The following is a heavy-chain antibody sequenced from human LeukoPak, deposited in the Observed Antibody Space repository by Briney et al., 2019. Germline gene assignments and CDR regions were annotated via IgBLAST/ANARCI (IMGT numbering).Heavy chain of an antibody. D-gene: IGHD3-3*01. CDR3: ARDHVAPPIIYDFWSGYSYGMDV. CDR1: GFTFSSYA. J-gene: IGHJ6*02. V-gene: IGHV3-30-3*01. CDR2: ISYDGSNK. Sequence: GRSLRLSCAASGFTFSSYAMHWVRQAPGKGLEWVAVISYDGSNKYYADSVMGRFTISRDNSKNTLYLQMNSLRAEDTAVYYCARDHVAPPIIYDFWSGYSYGMDVWGQGTTVTVSS.